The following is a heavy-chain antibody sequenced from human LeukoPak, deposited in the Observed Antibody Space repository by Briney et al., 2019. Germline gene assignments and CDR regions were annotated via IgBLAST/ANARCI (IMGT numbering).Heavy chain of an antibody. D-gene: IGHD4-11*01. J-gene: IGHJ4*02. Sequence: SETLPLTCTVSGGSISTYFWSWIRQPAGKGLEWIGRIHTSGSTKFNPSLKSRLTMSVDTSRNQFSLELTSVSAADTAVYYCARGGGDYSNAFDYWGQGTLVTVSS. CDR2: IHTSGST. CDR3: ARGGGDYSNAFDY. CDR1: GGSISTYF. V-gene: IGHV4-4*07.